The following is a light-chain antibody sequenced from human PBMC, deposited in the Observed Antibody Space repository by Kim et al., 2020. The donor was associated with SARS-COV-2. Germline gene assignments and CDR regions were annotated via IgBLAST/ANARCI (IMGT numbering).Light chain of an antibody. CDR2: WAS. J-gene: IGKJ2*01. Sequence: KSSQGVLYSSNNKNYLAWYQQKPGQPPKLLIYWASTRESAVPDLFSGSGSGTDFTLTISSFNDAATTEIYTRTYT. CDR3: RTYT. V-gene: IGKV4-1*01. CDR1: QGVLYSSNNKNY.